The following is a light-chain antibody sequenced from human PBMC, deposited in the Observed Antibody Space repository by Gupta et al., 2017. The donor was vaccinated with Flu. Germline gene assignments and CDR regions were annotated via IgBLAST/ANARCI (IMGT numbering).Light chain of an antibody. CDR1: TLRSYY. CDR3: SSRDCSGTQLV. CDR2: DKN. J-gene: IGLJ3*02. Sequence: TLRSYYATWFQQRPGQAPVLFIYDKNNRPSGIPARFSGSTSGNTASLTITGARAEDEAEYYCSSRDCSGTQLVFGGGTKLTVL. V-gene: IGLV3-19*01.